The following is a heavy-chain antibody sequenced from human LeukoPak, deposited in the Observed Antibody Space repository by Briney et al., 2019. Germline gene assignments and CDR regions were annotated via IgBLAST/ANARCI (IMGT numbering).Heavy chain of an antibody. Sequence: GGSLRPSCSVSGFTFIDAWMSWVRQAPGKGLEWVARIKSRGDRGTTDNTAPVKGRFTISRDDSKNPVYLQMNSLKIEDTAIYYCTRQGDYWGQGTLVTVSS. J-gene: IGHJ4*02. CDR1: GFTFIDAW. V-gene: IGHV3-15*01. CDR3: TRQGDY. CDR2: IKSRGDRGTT.